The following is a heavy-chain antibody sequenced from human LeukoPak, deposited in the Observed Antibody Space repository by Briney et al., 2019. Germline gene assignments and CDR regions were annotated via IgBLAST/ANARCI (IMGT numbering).Heavy chain of an antibody. V-gene: IGHV4-39*01. D-gene: IGHD1-1*01. J-gene: IGHJ4*02. CDR2: IYYSGST. CDR3: ARSNWNDPYDY. Sequence: SETLSLTCTVSGGSISSSSYYWGWIRQPPGKGLEWIGSIYYSGSTYYNPSLKSRVTISVDTSKNQFSLKPSSVTAADTAVYYCARSNWNDPYDYWGQGTLVTVSS. CDR1: GGSISSSSYY.